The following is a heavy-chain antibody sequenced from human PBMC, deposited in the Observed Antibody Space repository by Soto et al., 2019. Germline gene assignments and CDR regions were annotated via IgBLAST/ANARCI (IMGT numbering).Heavy chain of an antibody. CDR2: IKQDGSEK. J-gene: IGHJ5*02. V-gene: IGHV3-7*05. D-gene: IGHD5-12*01. CDR1: GFTFSSYW. CDR3: ARVGGYSGYAYNWFDP. Sequence: GGSLRLSCAASGFTFSSYWMSWVRQAPGKGLEWVANIKQDGSEKYYVDSVKGRFTISRDNAKNSLYLQMNSLRAEDTAVYYCARVGGYSGYAYNWFDPWGQGTLVTVSS.